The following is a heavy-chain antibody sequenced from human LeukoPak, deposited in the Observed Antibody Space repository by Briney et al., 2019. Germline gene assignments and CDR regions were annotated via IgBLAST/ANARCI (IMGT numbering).Heavy chain of an antibody. Sequence: GGSLRLSCAASGFTFSSYSMNWVRQAPGKGLEWVSSISSSSSYIYYADSVKGRFTISRDNAKNSLYLQMNSLRAEDTAVYYCARDRSTNLYYFDYWGQGTLVTVSS. D-gene: IGHD1-14*01. V-gene: IGHV3-21*01. CDR2: ISSSSSYI. CDR3: ARDRSTNLYYFDY. J-gene: IGHJ4*02. CDR1: GFTFSSYS.